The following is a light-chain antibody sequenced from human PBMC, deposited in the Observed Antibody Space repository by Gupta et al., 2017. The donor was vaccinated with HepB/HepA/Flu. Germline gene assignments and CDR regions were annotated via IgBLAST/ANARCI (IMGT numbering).Light chain of an antibody. V-gene: IGLV2-8*01. Sequence: QSALTQPPSASGSSGQSVTISCTGTSSDVGGSKYVSWYQQHPGKAPRLIIYEVTKRPSGVPDRFSGSKSGNTASLTVSGLQAEDEADYYCYSYVDENSYVFGTGTKVTVL. CDR2: EVT. CDR1: SSDVGGSKY. CDR3: YSYVDENSYV. J-gene: IGLJ1*01.